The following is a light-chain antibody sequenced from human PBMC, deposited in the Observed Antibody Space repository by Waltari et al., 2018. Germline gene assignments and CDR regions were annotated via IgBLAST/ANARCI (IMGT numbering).Light chain of an antibody. CDR2: GVN. J-gene: IGLJ2*01. V-gene: IGLV2-23*02. CDR1: SGDVGNYNL. CDR3: SSYAAYNTVI. Sequence: LTQPASVSGSLGQSITISCIGTSGDVGNYNLVSWYQQHPGKAPKFMIYGVNKRPSGVSNRFSGSKSGNTASLTISGLQGEDEAIYFCSSYAAYNTVIFGGGTKVTVL.